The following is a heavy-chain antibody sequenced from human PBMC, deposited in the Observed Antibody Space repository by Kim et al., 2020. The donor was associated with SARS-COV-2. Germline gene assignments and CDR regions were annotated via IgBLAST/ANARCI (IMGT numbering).Heavy chain of an antibody. CDR2: IGST. J-gene: IGHJ6*02. V-gene: IGHV4-4*02. CDR3: ARDRAMDV. Sequence: IGSTNSNPALKSRVTRSVDKAKNQFSLKLSSVTAADTAVYYCARDRAMDVWGQGTTVTVSS.